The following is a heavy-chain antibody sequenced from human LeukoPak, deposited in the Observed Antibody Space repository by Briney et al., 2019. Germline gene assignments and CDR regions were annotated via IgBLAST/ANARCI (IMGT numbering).Heavy chain of an antibody. CDR1: GFTFSSYA. D-gene: IGHD3-9*01. CDR2: ISYDGSNK. Sequence: PGGSLRLSCAASGFTFSSYAMHWVRQAPGKGLEWVAVISYDGSNKYYADSVKGRFTISRDNSKNTLYLQMNSLRAEDTAVYYCARPSFGVRLVTNYFDYWGQGTLVTVSS. V-gene: IGHV3-30*04. J-gene: IGHJ4*02. CDR3: ARPSFGVRLVTNYFDY.